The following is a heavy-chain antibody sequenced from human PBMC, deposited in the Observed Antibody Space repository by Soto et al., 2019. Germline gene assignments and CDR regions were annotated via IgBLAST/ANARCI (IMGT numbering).Heavy chain of an antibody. D-gene: IGHD6-19*01. V-gene: IGHV4-34*01. Sequence: XSSLSLPCAVCGGSFCGDYWSWICHPPGKGLEWIGEINHSGSTNYNPSLKSRVTISVATSKNQFSLKLSSVTAADTAVYYCARTYGTITSGWSSGFDPWGQGTLVTVSS. J-gene: IGHJ5*02. CDR1: GGSFCGDY. CDR3: ARTYGTITSGWSSGFDP. CDR2: INHSGST.